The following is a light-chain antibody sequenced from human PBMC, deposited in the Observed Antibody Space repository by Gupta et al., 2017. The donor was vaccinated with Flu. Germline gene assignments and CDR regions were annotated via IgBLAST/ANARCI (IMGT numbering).Light chain of an antibody. V-gene: IGKV1-33*01. J-gene: IGKJ2*01. CDR3: QQDSNSMYT. CDR1: QDITNN. Sequence: PSSLSASVGDRVTITCQSSQDITNNLNWYQQKPGKAPKLLIYDASSLDTGVPSRFSGSGSGTDFTFTISSLQPEDIATYYCQQDSNSMYTFGQGTKLEIK. CDR2: DAS.